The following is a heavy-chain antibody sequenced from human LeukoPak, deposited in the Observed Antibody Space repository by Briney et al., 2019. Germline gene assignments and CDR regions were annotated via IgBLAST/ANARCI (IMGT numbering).Heavy chain of an antibody. J-gene: IGHJ3*02. CDR1: GYTFTSHG. D-gene: IGHD1-26*01. Sequence: ASVKVSCKASGYTFTSHGISWVRQAPGQGLEWMGWISTYNGNTNYAQKLQGRVTMTTDTSTSTAYMELRSLRSDDTAMYYCARVSYRDAFDIWGQGTMVTVSS. CDR2: ISTYNGNT. V-gene: IGHV1-18*01. CDR3: ARVSYRDAFDI.